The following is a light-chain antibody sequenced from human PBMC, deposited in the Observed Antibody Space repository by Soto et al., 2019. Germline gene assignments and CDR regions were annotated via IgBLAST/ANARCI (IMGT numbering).Light chain of an antibody. Sequence: QSALTQPPSASGSPGQSVTISCTGTSSDVGGYNYVSWYQQHPGKAPKLMIYEVTKRPSGVPDRFSGSKSGNTASLTVSGLQAEDEADYYCNSYAGSNNLAIFGGGTKVTVL. CDR3: NSYAGSNNLAI. J-gene: IGLJ2*01. V-gene: IGLV2-8*01. CDR1: SSDVGGYNY. CDR2: EVT.